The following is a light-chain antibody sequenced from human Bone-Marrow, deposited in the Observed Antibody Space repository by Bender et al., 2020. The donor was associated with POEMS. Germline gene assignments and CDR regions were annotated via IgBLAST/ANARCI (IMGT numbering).Light chain of an antibody. CDR3: CSSAGSIRV. J-gene: IGLJ2*01. V-gene: IGLV2-23*02. CDR2: EVS. Sequence: QSALTQPASVSQSPGQSITISCTGTSGDVGSYNFVSWYQHHPGKAPKLIIYEVSKRPSGVSNRFSGSKSGNTASLTISGLQAEEEADYYYCSSAGSIRVFGGGTKLTVL. CDR1: SGDVGSYNF.